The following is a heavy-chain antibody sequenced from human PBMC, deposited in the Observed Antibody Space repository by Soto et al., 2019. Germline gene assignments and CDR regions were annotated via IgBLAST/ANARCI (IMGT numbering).Heavy chain of an antibody. CDR3: AKEDGSAYYGMDV. CDR2: IYPGNSET. J-gene: IGHJ6*02. CDR1: GYSFSNTW. Sequence: EVQLVQSGAEVKEPGESLKISCKGSGYSFSNTWINWVRQMPGKGLEWMGIIYPGNSETRYSPSFQGQVTLSADKSINTAYLQWSSLKASDTATYYCAKEDGSAYYGMDVWGQGTTVTDSS. V-gene: IGHV5-51*03. D-gene: IGHD2-15*01.